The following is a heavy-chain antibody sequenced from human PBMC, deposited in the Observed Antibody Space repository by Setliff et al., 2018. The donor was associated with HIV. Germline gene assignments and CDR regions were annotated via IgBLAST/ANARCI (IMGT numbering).Heavy chain of an antibody. CDR2: IYTSGTT. V-gene: IGHV4-4*09. J-gene: IGHJ4*02. CDR3: ARLIHTGLLYFDY. D-gene: IGHD2-8*02. Sequence: PSETLSLTCTVSGGSISSYYRSWIRQPPGKGLEWIGYIYTSGTTEYNPSLDSRVTISVDTSRDQFSLNLRSVTAADTALYFCARLIHTGLLYFDYWGLGMLVTVSS. CDR1: GGSISSYY.